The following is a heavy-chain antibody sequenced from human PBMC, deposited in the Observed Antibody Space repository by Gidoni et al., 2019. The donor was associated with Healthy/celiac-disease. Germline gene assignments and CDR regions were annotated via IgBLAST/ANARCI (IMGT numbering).Heavy chain of an antibody. Sequence: EVQLLESGGGLVQPGGSLRLSCAASGFTFSSYAMSWVRQAPGKGLEWVSAISGSGGSTYYADSVKGRFTISRDNSKNTLYLQMNSLRAEDTAVYYCGLDYGYNYYFDYWGQGTLVTVSS. CDR1: GFTFSSYA. V-gene: IGHV3-23*01. CDR2: ISGSGGST. J-gene: IGHJ4*02. D-gene: IGHD5-12*01. CDR3: GLDYGYNYYFDY.